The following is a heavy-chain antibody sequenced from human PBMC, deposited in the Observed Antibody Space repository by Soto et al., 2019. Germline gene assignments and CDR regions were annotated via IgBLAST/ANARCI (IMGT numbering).Heavy chain of an antibody. Sequence: SXKVSFKASGYSXTGYYMDLVRQAPGQGLEWMGWSHRNSCGKNYAQKFQVWVTMTSEKSISTAYMEMSRMRPDDTAVYYCARRQGDYGMDVWGQGTTGTVS. V-gene: IGHV1-2*04. J-gene: IGHJ6*02. CDR2: SHRNSCGK. CDR1: GYSXTGYY. CDR3: ARRQGDYGMDV.